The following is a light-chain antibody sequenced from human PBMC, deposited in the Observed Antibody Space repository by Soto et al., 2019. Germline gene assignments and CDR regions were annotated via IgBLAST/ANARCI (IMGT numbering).Light chain of an antibody. V-gene: IGLV6-57*04. CDR2: EDN. J-gene: IGLJ2*01. Sequence: NFMLTQPHSVSESPGKTVTISCTRSSGSIASNYVQWYQQRPGSAPTTVIYEDNQRPSGVPDRFSGSIDSSSNSASLTISGLKTEDEADYDCQSYDSSNDVVFGGGTKLTVL. CDR1: SGSIASNY. CDR3: QSYDSSNDVV.